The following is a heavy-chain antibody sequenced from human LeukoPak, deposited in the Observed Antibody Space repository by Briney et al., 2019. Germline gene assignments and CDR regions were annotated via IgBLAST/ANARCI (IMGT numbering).Heavy chain of an antibody. CDR2: ISSSSYYT. Sequence: GGSLRLSCAASGFTFSTYSMNWIRQAPGRGLEWVSYISSSSYYTNYADSVKGRFTISRDNAKNSLYLQMNSLRAEDTAVYYCARGAKYCSSTSCYEDAFDIWGQGTMVTVSS. V-gene: IGHV3-21*05. D-gene: IGHD2-2*01. CDR3: ARGAKYCSSTSCYEDAFDI. J-gene: IGHJ3*02. CDR1: GFTFSTYS.